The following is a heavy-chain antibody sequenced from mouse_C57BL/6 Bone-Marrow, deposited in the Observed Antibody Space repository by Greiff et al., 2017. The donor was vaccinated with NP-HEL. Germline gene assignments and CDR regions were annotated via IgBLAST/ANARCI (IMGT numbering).Heavy chain of an antibody. CDR2: IDPETGGT. CDR1: GYTFTDYE. D-gene: IGHD2-5*01. Sequence: VQLQQSGAELVRPGASVTLSCKASGYTFTDYEMHWVKQTPVHGLEWIGAIDPETGGTAYNQKFKGKAILTADKSSSTAYMELRSLTSEDSAVYYCTTYYSNYLYYFYYWGQGTTLTVSS. CDR3: TTYYSNYLYYFYY. J-gene: IGHJ2*01. V-gene: IGHV1-15*01.